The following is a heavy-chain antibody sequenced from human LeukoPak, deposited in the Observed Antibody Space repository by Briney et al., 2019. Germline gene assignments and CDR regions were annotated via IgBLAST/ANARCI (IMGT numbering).Heavy chain of an antibody. D-gene: IGHD4-17*01. J-gene: IGHJ4*02. CDR2: IHSGNSET. CDR1: GYSFTNYW. CDR3: ARALRTGQGDYVPVL. Sequence: GESLKISCKGSGYSFTNYWIAWVRQMPGKGLEWMGVIHSGNSETRYSPSFQGQVTISADKSIGTMYLQWSSLKASDTAMYYCARALRTGQGDYVPVLWGQGTLVIVSS. V-gene: IGHV5-51*01.